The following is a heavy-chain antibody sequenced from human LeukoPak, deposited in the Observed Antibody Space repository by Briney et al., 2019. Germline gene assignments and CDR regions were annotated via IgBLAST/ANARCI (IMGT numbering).Heavy chain of an antibody. V-gene: IGHV4-34*01. Sequence: PSETLSLTCAVYGGSFSGYYWSWIRQPPGKGLEWIGEINHSGSTNYNPSLKSRVTISVDTSKNQFSLKLSSVTAADTAVYYCAAFLSESFDYWGQGTLVTVSS. CDR3: AAFLSESFDY. CDR1: GGSFSGYY. CDR2: INHSGST. D-gene: IGHD3-16*02. J-gene: IGHJ4*02.